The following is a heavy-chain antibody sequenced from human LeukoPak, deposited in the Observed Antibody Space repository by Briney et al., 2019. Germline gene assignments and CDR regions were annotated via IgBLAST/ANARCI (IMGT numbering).Heavy chain of an antibody. CDR3: ARGPLAMWSGSYNY. V-gene: IGHV1-18*04. Sequence: ASVKVSCKASGYTFTGYYMHWVRQAPGQGLEWMGWISAYNGNTNYAQKLQGRVTMTTDTSTSTAYMELRSLRSDDTAVYYCARGPLAMWSGSYNYWGQGTLVTVSS. CDR1: GYTFTGYY. J-gene: IGHJ4*02. CDR2: ISAYNGNT. D-gene: IGHD3-10*01.